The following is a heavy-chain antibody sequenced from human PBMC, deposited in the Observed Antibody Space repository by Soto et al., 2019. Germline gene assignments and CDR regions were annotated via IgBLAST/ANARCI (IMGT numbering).Heavy chain of an antibody. CDR1: GFIFSNYW. CDR2: IKQDGSEK. Sequence: EVQLVESGGGLVQPGGSLRLSCVASGFIFSNYWMHWVRQTPDKGLEWVANIKQDGSEKYYVDSVNGRFTISRDNAKNSLFLQMNNLRGEDTAVYYCARGGTIREWLTDHWGQGTLVTVSS. J-gene: IGHJ5*02. CDR3: ARGGTIREWLTDH. V-gene: IGHV3-7*04. D-gene: IGHD5-12*01.